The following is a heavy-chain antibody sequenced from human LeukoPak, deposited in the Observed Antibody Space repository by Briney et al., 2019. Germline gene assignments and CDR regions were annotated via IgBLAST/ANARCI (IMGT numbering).Heavy chain of an antibody. V-gene: IGHV5-51*03. J-gene: IGHJ4*02. Sequence: GEALKISCKGSGYSFTSYWIGWVRQTPGKGLEGKGIIYPGDSDTRYSPSFQGQVTISADKSISTAYLQWSSLKASDTAMYYCATYSSGFYYNFFDYWGRGTLVTVSS. CDR2: IYPGDSDT. D-gene: IGHD3-22*01. CDR1: GYSFTSYW. CDR3: ATYSSGFYYNFFDY.